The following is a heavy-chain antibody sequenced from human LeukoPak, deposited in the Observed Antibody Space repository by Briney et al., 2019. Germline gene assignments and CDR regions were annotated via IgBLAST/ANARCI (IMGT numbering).Heavy chain of an antibody. CDR2: ISAYNGNT. V-gene: IGHV1-18*01. CDR3: ARGGNYFRFDP. D-gene: IGHD1-26*01. Sequence: AASVKVSCKASGCTFTNYIISWVRQAPGQGLEWMGWISAYNGNTNYAQKLQGRVTMTTDTSTATAYMELRSLRSDDTAVYYCARGGNYFRFDPWGQGTLVTVSS. CDR1: GCTFTNYI. J-gene: IGHJ5*02.